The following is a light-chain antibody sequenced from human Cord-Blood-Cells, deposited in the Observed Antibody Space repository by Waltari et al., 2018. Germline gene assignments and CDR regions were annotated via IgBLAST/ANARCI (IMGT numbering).Light chain of an antibody. J-gene: IGLJ2*01. CDR3: SSYTSSRTRV. CDR2: DVI. CDR1: STDVGGYNS. Sequence: QSSHTQPASVSGSPRQSIPLSCTGTSTDVGGYNSVPWCQQHPGKAPKRMNYDVINRPSGVSNRLSGSKSGNTASLTISGLQAEDVADYYCSSYTSSRTRVFGGGTKLTVL. V-gene: IGLV2-14*01.